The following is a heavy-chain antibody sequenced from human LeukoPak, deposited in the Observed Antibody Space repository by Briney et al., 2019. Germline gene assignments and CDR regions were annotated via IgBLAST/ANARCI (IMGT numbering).Heavy chain of an antibody. D-gene: IGHD4/OR15-4a*01. J-gene: IGHJ4*02. Sequence: GGSLRLSCAASGFTFSSYAMNWVRQAPGKGLEWVSYISHTGSANSYADSVKGRFTISRDNSKNTLYLQMNSLRAEDTAVYYCARRAGAYSHPYDYWGQGTLVTVSS. CDR3: ARRAGAYSHPYDY. CDR1: GFTFSSYA. V-gene: IGHV3-48*03. CDR2: ISHTGSAN.